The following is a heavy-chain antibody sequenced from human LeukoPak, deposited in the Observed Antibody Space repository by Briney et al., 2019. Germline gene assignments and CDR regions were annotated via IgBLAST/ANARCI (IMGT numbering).Heavy chain of an antibody. J-gene: IGHJ6*02. Sequence: GGSLRLSCAASGFTFSSYAVHWVRQAPGKGLEWVAVISYDGSNKYYADSVKGRFTISRDNSKNTLYLQMNSLRAEDTAVYYCARDRRTDYVNYYGMDAWGQGTTVTVSS. CDR1: GFTFSSYA. CDR3: ARDRRTDYVNYYGMDA. D-gene: IGHD4-17*01. CDR2: ISYDGSNK. V-gene: IGHV3-30*04.